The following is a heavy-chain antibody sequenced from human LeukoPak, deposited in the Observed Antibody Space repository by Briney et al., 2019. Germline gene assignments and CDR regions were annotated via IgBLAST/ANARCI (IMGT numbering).Heavy chain of an antibody. J-gene: IGHJ3*02. CDR1: GGSFSNYV. CDR2: IIPISGTP. Sequence: ASVKVSCKASGGSFSNYVFTWMRQAPGQGLVWMGQIIPISGTPNYAQNFLGRVTFTTDESTTTMYMELSSLRSEDTAVYYCARDQGPYGDAFDIWGQGTMVTVSS. CDR3: ARDQGPYGDAFDI. D-gene: IGHD4-17*01. V-gene: IGHV1-69*05.